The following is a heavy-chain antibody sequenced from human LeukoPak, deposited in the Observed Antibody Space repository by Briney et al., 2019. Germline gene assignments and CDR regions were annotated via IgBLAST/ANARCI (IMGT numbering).Heavy chain of an antibody. CDR1: GGTFSTFP. V-gene: IGHV1-69*04. J-gene: IGHJ3*02. CDR3: ARDRGPPGEAFDI. Sequence: GASVKVSCKASGGTFSTFPISWVRQAPGQGLEWMGRIIPILGIANYAQKFQGRVTITADKSTSTAYMELSSLRSEDTAVYYCARDRGPPGEAFDIWGQGTMVTVSS. D-gene: IGHD7-27*01. CDR2: IIPILGIA.